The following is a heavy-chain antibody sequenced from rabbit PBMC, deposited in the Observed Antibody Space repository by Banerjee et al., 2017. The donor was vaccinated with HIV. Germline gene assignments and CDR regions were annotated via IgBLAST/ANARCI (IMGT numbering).Heavy chain of an antibody. CDR1: GFSFSSSYY. D-gene: IGHD6-1*01. J-gene: IGHJ4*01. CDR2: IYTGSDST. V-gene: IGHV1S40*01. CDR3: ARERAGYAGYGYASYFNL. Sequence: QSLEESGGGLVQPEGSLTLTCTASGFSFSSSYYMCWVRQAPGKGLEWIGCIYTGSDSTYYASWAKGRFTISKTSSTTVTLQMTSLTAADTATYFCARERAGYAGYGYASYFNLWGPGTLVTVS.